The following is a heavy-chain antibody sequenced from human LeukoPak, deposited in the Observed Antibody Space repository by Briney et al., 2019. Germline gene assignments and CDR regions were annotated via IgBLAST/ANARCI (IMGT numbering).Heavy chain of an antibody. J-gene: IGHJ4*02. V-gene: IGHV1-18*01. CDR1: GYTFTSYG. D-gene: IGHD3-3*01. CDR2: ISAYNGNT. CDR3: ARDSTLYDFWSGYYIDY. Sequence: ASVKVSCKASGYTFTSYGISWVRQAPGQGLEWMGWISAYNGNTNYAQKLQGRVTMTTDTSTSTAYMELRGLRSDDTAVYYCARDSTLYDFWSGYYIDYWGQGTLVTVSS.